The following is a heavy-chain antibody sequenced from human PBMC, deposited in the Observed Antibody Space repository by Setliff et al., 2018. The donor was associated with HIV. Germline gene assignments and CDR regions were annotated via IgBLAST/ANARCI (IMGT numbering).Heavy chain of an antibody. J-gene: IGHJ4*02. V-gene: IGHV4-38-2*01. D-gene: IGHD3-9*01. CDR1: GYSSSSGYY. CDR2: IYHSGST. CDR3: VRGNPDYDILTGYWSYYFDY. Sequence: SETLSLTCGVSGYSSSSGYYWGWIRQPPGKGLEWIGSIYHSGSTYYNPSLKSRVTISLDTSKNQFSLNLSSVTAADTAVYYCVRGNPDYDILTGYWSYYFDYWGQGTLVTVSS.